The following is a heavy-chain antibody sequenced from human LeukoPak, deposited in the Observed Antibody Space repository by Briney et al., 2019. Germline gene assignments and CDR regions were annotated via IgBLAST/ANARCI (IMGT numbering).Heavy chain of an antibody. Sequence: GGPLSLSCAVSGFTFCDYCMRWIRQAPGKGLEWISYISSSGSTIYYADSVKGRFTISRDNAKNSLYLQMNSLRAEDTAVYYCAREGLDRGYFDYWGHGSLVTVSS. CDR1: GFTFCDYC. CDR2: ISSSGSTI. V-gene: IGHV3-11*04. D-gene: IGHD1-14*01. CDR3: AREGLDRGYFDY. J-gene: IGHJ4*01.